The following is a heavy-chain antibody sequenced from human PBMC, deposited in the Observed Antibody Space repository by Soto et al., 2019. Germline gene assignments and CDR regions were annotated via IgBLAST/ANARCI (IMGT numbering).Heavy chain of an antibody. CDR2: ISSSSSYT. J-gene: IGHJ4*02. CDR1: GFTFSDYY. V-gene: IGHV3-11*06. Sequence: QVQLVESGGGLVKPGGSLRLSCAASGFTFSDYYMSWIRQAPGKGLEWVSYISSSSSYTNYADSVKGQFTISRDNAKNSLYLQMNSLRAEDTAVYYCARDSLGEYYFDYWGQGTLVTVSS. CDR3: ARDSLGEYYFDY. D-gene: IGHD3-10*01.